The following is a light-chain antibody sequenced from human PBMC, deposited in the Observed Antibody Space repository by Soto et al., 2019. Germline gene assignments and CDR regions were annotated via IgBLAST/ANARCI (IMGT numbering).Light chain of an antibody. CDR2: SHD. CDR3: AAWDDSLNAWV. Sequence: QSVLTQPPSASGTPGQRVTISCSGSSSNIGSNSVSWYQHVPGTAPKLLIYSHDQRPSGVPDRISASRSGTAASLVISGLRSEDEAFYYCAAWDDSLNAWVFGGGTKLTVL. V-gene: IGLV1-44*01. J-gene: IGLJ3*02. CDR1: SSNIGSNS.